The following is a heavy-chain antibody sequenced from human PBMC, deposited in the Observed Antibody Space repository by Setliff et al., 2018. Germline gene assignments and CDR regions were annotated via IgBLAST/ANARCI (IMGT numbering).Heavy chain of an antibody. Sequence: GGSLRLSCVASGFTFSSYAMSWVRQAPGKGLEWVSAISGSGGSTYYADSVKGRFTISRDNSKNTLYLQMNSLRAEDTAVYYCAKGGVRYWSEDDYWGRGTLVTVSS. CDR3: AKGGVRYWSEDDY. V-gene: IGHV3-23*01. CDR2: ISGSGGST. D-gene: IGHD2-15*01. CDR1: GFTFSSYA. J-gene: IGHJ4*02.